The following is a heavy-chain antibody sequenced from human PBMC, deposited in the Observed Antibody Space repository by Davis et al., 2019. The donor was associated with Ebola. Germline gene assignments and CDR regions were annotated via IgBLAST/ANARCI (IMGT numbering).Heavy chain of an antibody. V-gene: IGHV3-48*04. D-gene: IGHD5-12*01. CDR1: GFTFSSYN. J-gene: IGHJ6*02. Sequence: GGSLRLSCAASGFTFSSYNMNWVRQAPGKGLEWVSYISSGSSTIYYADSVKGRFTISRDNAKNSLFLQMNSLRAEDTALYYCASGDGRGSSYDMDVWGQGTTVTVSS. CDR3: ASGDGRGSSYDMDV. CDR2: ISSGSSTI.